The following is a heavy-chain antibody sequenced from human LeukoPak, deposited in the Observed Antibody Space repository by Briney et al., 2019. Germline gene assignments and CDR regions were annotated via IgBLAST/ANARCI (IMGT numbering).Heavy chain of an antibody. D-gene: IGHD4-17*01. V-gene: IGHV1-3*01. J-gene: IGHJ4*02. CDR1: GYTFTSYA. CDR2: INAGNGNT. CDR3: ARDPNGYGDYYFDY. Sequence: ASVTVSFTASGYTFTSYAMHWVRQAPGQRLEWMGWINAGNGNTEYSQKFQGRVTITRDTSASTAYMELSSLRSEDTAVYYCARDPNGYGDYYFDYWGQGTLVTVSS.